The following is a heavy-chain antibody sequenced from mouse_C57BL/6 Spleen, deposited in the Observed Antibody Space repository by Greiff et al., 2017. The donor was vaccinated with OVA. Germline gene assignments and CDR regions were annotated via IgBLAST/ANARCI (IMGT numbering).Heavy chain of an antibody. CDR1: GYSITSGYY. Sequence: DVQLQESGPGLVKPSQSLSLTCSVTGYSITSGYYWNWIRQFPGNKLEWMGYISYDGSNNYNPSLKNRISITRDTSKNQFFLKLNSVTTEDTATYYCARENWDYWGQGTTLTVSS. D-gene: IGHD4-1*01. J-gene: IGHJ2*01. CDR3: ARENWDY. V-gene: IGHV3-6*01. CDR2: ISYDGSN.